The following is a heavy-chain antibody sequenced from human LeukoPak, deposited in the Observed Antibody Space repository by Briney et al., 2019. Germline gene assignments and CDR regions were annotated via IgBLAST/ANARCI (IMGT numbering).Heavy chain of an antibody. J-gene: IGHJ5*02. CDR2: ISAYNGDT. D-gene: IGHD6-19*01. CDR3: ARDPSNTSGWKTWFDP. CDR1: GYTFHNHG. Sequence: GASVEVSCKASGYTFHNHGISWVRQAPGQGLEWMGWISAYNGDTNFAQKFQGRVTLTTDRTTSTAYLELRSLRSDDTAVYYCARDPSNTSGWKTWFDPWGQGTLVTVSS. V-gene: IGHV1-18*04.